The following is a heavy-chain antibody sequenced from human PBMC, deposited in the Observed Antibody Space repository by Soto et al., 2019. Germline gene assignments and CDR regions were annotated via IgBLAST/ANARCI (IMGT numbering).Heavy chain of an antibody. Sequence: ASVKVSFKASGYTFTGYYMHWVRQAPRQGLEWMGWINPNSGGTNYAQKFQGWVTMTRDTSISTAYMELSRLRSDDTAVYYCARDHIAAARTSYYYMDVWGKGTTVSVSS. CDR3: ARDHIAAARTSYYYMDV. CDR1: GYTFTGYY. V-gene: IGHV1-2*04. D-gene: IGHD6-13*01. J-gene: IGHJ6*03. CDR2: INPNSGGT.